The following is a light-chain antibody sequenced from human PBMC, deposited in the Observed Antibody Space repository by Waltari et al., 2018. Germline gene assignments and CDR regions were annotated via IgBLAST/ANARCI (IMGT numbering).Light chain of an antibody. V-gene: IGLV3-21*04. CDR2: YDT. CDR3: QVWDGSSDHVL. Sequence: SDVLTQPPSVSLAPGKTARITCGENNIGSNSVHWYQHKPGQAPVLVIYYDTDRPSGIPERFSGSNSGSTATLTISRVEAGDEADYYCQVWDGSSDHVLFGGGTKLTVL. J-gene: IGLJ2*01. CDR1: NIGSNS.